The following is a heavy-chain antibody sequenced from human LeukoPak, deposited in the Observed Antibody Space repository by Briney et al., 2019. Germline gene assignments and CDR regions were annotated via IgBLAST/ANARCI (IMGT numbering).Heavy chain of an antibody. CDR2: ISSSSSPI. CDR3: ARDPGDY. J-gene: IGHJ4*02. V-gene: IGHV3-48*02. D-gene: IGHD3-10*01. Sequence: GGPLRLSCAASGFTFSSYSMNWVRQAPGKGLEWVSYISSSSSPIYYADSVKGRFTISRDNAKNSLYLQMNSLRDDDTAVYYCARDPGDYWGQGTLVTVSS. CDR1: GFTFSSYS.